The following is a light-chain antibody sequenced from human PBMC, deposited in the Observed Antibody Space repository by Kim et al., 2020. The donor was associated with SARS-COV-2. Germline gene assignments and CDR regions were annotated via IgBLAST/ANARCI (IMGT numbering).Light chain of an antibody. V-gene: IGKV3-15*01. CDR3: QQWNNRPPRT. J-gene: IGKJ1*01. Sequence: EIVMTQSPATLSVSPGERATLSCRASQSVNSNLAWYQQKPGQAPSLLIYGASSRATGVPARFSGSGSGTEFTLTINSLQSEDFAVYYCQQWNNRPPRTFGQGTKVDIK. CDR1: QSVNSN. CDR2: GAS.